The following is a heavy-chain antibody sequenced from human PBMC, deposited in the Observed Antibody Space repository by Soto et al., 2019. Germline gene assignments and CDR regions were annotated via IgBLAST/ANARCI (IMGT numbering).Heavy chain of an antibody. CDR2: IYYSGST. D-gene: IGHD4-17*01. Sequence: SETLSLTXTVSGGSMRSYYWSWIRKPPGKGVEWIGYIYYSGSTNYNPALKSRVTISVDTAKNQFSLTQTSVTAADTAVYYCARESMTTIAMDVWGRGTTVTVSS. CDR1: GGSMRSYY. V-gene: IGHV4-59*01. J-gene: IGHJ6*02. CDR3: ARESMTTIAMDV.